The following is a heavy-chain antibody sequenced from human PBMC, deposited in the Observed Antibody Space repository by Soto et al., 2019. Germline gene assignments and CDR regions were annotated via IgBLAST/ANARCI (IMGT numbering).Heavy chain of an antibody. CDR1: VFTFISYA. Sequence: GWSLRLSCASSVFTFISYAMSWVRQAPGKGLEWVSSISGNSGSTYYADFVRGRFTISRDKSKNTLYLQMNSLRAEDTAVYYCAKEIVVVVAPGDAFDIWGQGTMVTVSS. CDR2: ISGNSGST. D-gene: IGHD2-15*01. J-gene: IGHJ3*02. V-gene: IGHV3-23*01. CDR3: AKEIVVVVAPGDAFDI.